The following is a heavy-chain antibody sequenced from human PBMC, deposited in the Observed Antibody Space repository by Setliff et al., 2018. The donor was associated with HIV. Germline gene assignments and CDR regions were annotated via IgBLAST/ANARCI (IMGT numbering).Heavy chain of an antibody. CDR2: INSNGRYI. CDR3: ARDPEWLRLDYYYYYYGMDV. J-gene: IGHJ6*02. Sequence: PSETLSLSCAVSGFNFSDYSMNWVRQAPGKGLEWVPSINSNGRYIYYADSMKSRFTISRDNTKNSLYLQMNSLRVDDTAVYFCARDPEWLRLDYYYYYYGMDVWGQGTTVTVSS. D-gene: IGHD5-12*01. CDR1: GFNFSDYS. V-gene: IGHV3-21*01.